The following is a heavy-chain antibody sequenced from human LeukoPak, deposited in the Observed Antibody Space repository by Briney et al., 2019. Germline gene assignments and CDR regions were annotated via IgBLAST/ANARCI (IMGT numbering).Heavy chain of an antibody. Sequence: ASAMISSNASGYSFTGYYMLWVRHDPGQGLEWMVWINPNSGGTNCAQQFQGRVTMTTDTSFRTAYMELSRLTSDDTAVYYCARDSGYSIGWYIKRPHCFDYWGQGTLVTVSS. D-gene: IGHD6-19*01. CDR1: GYSFTGYY. CDR3: ARDSGYSIGWYIKRPHCFDY. CDR2: INPNSGGT. J-gene: IGHJ4*02. V-gene: IGHV1-2*02.